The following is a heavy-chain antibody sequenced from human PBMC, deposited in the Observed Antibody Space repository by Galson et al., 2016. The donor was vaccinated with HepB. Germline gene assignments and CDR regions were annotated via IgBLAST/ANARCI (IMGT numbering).Heavy chain of an antibody. V-gene: IGHV3-74*01. D-gene: IGHD1-7*01. Sequence: SLRLSCAASGFTFSSYCMHWARQAPGKGLVWVSRINSDGISTNYADSVKGRFTISRDNAKNTLYLQMNSLRAEDTAVYYCARAQRTTGTHADWYFDLWGRGTLVTVSS. CDR3: ARAQRTTGTHADWYFDL. CDR2: INSDGIST. CDR1: GFTFSSYC. J-gene: IGHJ2*01.